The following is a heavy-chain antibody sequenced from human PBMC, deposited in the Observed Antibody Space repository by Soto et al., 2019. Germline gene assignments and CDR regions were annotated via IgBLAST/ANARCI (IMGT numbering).Heavy chain of an antibody. CDR1: GFNFSSHG. CDR3: AKERPTTTCFDY. CDR2: IWNDGSNE. V-gene: IGHV3-33*06. Sequence: SLRLSCEASGFNFSSHGIHWVRQAPGKGLEWVANIWNDGSNEYYADSVKGRFTISRDNSKNTVYLQVSKPRAEDTAVYYCAKERPTTTCFDYWGPGTLVTVSS. J-gene: IGHJ4*02. D-gene: IGHD1-1*01.